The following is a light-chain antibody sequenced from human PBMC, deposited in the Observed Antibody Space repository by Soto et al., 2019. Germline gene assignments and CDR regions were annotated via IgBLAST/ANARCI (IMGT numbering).Light chain of an antibody. Sequence: EIVLTQSPGTLSLSPAERVTLSCRASQSAISNLAWYQQKPGQTPRLLIYDASTRATDIPARFSGSGSGTDFTLTISSLLSEDFAVYYCHQYYKWPLTFGGGTKVDIK. J-gene: IGKJ4*01. CDR2: DAS. V-gene: IGKV3-15*01. CDR1: QSAISN. CDR3: HQYYKWPLT.